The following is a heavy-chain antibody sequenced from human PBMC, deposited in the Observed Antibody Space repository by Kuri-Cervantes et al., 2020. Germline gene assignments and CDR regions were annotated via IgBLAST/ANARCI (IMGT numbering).Heavy chain of an antibody. CDR1: GFTFSSYA. V-gene: IGHV3-23*01. CDR2: ISGSGGST. Sequence: GESLKISCAASGFTFSSYAMSWVRQAPGKGLEWVSAISGSGGSTYYADSVKGRFTISRDNSKNTLYLQMNSLRAEDTAVYYCAREYSSSWYGYYYMDVWGKGTTVTVSS. J-gene: IGHJ6*03. CDR3: AREYSSSWYGYYYMDV. D-gene: IGHD6-13*01.